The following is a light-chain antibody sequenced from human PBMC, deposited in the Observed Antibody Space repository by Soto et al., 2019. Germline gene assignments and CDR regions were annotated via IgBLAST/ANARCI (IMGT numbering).Light chain of an antibody. CDR3: QHGGA. Sequence: EILLTQSPATLSLSAGERATLSCRAGQTISNYLAWYQQKPGQAPRLLIYDASNRATDIPARFSGSGSGTDFTLTISGLEPDDFAVYYCQHGGAFGPGTKVEIK. J-gene: IGKJ3*01. CDR1: QTISNY. CDR2: DAS. V-gene: IGKV3-11*01.